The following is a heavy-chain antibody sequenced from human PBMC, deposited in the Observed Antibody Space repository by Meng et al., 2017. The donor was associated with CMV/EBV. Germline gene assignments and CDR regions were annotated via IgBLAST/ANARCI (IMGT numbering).Heavy chain of an antibody. CDR3: ARDGGGRRFLEWLLSEGGWFDP. Sequence: GGSLRLSCAASGFTFSSYSMNWVRQAPGKGLEWVSSISSSSSYIYYADSVKGRFTISRDNAKNSLYLQMNSLRAEDTAVYYCARDGGGRRFLEWLLSEGGWFDPWGQGTLVTVSS. V-gene: IGHV3-21*01. CDR1: GFTFSSYS. CDR2: ISSSSSYI. D-gene: IGHD3-3*01. J-gene: IGHJ5*02.